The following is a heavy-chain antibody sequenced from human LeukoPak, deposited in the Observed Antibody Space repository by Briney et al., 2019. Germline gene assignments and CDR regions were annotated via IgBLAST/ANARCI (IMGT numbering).Heavy chain of an antibody. J-gene: IGHJ5*02. CDR2: LNSDGSST. V-gene: IGHV3-74*01. CDR3: ARVALSQGLDA. Sequence: PGGSLRLSCAASGFTLRSYWMHWVRQVPGKGLVWVSRLNSDGSSTVYADSVKGRFTISRDNAENKLYLQMNSLRVEDAAVYYCARVALSQGLDAWGQGTLVTVSS. D-gene: IGHD3-10*01. CDR1: GFTLRSYW.